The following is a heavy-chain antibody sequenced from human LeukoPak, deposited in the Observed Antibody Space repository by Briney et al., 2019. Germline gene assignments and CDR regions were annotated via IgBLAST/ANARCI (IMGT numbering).Heavy chain of an antibody. D-gene: IGHD1-26*01. CDR3: ARDPYSGNYGTYYYYYMDV. CDR2: ITSSGTYT. Sequence: PGGSLRLSCAASGFTFSSYWMHWVRQAPGKGLVWVSSITSSGTYTFYADSVKGRFTISRDNAKNSLYLQMDSLGPEDTAVYYCARDPYSGNYGTYYYYYMDVWGKGTTVTISS. V-gene: IGHV3-21*01. J-gene: IGHJ6*03. CDR1: GFTFSSYW.